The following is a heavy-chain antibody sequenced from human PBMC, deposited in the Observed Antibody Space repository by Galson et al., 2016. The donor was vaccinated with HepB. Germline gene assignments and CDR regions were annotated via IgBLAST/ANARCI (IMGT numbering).Heavy chain of an antibody. CDR3: ARTQYCSGGNCYSKYYAYQYMDV. V-gene: IGHV4-31*03. Sequence: TLSLTCSVSGASISSGNYYWSWIRQHPGKGLEWIGYIYYSGSTYYNPSLKSRVSISIDTSKNQFSLKLNSVTAADTAVYYFARTQYCSGGNCYSKYYAYQYMDVWGKGTTVTVSS. CDR1: GASISSGNYY. D-gene: IGHD2-15*01. J-gene: IGHJ6*03. CDR2: IYYSGST.